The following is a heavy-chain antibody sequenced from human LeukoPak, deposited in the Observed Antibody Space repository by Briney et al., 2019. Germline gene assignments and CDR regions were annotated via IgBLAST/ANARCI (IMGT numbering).Heavy chain of an antibody. J-gene: IGHJ4*02. Sequence: WASVKVSCKASGGTFSSYAISWVRQAPGQGLEWMGGIIPIFGTANYAQKFQGRVTITADESTSTAYMELRSLRSDDTAVYYCAREDLNRIDYWGQGTLVTVSS. CDR2: IIPIFGTA. CDR3: AREDLNRIDY. CDR1: GGTFSSYA. V-gene: IGHV1-69*13.